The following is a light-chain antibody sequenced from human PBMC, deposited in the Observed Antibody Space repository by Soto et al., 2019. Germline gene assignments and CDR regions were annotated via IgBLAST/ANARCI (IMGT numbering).Light chain of an antibody. CDR3: SSYTRNSSVI. J-gene: IGLJ2*01. CDR1: SSDVGGYNF. Sequence: QSVLTQPASVSGSPGQSITISCTGTSSDVGGYNFVSWFRQYPGRAPKLMIYEVSNRPSGISNRFSGSKSGNTASLTISGLQAEDEADYFCSSYTRNSSVIFGGGTKLTVL. CDR2: EVS. V-gene: IGLV2-14*01.